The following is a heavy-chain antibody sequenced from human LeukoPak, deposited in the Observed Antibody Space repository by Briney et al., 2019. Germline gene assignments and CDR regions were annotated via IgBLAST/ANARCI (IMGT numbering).Heavy chain of an antibody. CDR2: IGSSSSYI. D-gene: IGHD2-2*01. CDR3: ARGGSNSPYYFDY. Sequence: GGSLRLSCAASGFTFSSYSMNWVRQAPGKGLEWVSSIGSSSSYIYYADSVKGRFTISRDNAKNSLYLQMNSLRAEDTAVYYCARGGSNSPYYFDYWGQGTLVTVSS. J-gene: IGHJ4*02. CDR1: GFTFSSYS. V-gene: IGHV3-21*01.